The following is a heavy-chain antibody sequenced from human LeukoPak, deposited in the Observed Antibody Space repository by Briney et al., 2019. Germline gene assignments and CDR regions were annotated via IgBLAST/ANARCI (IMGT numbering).Heavy chain of an antibody. Sequence: GESLQISCKGSGYSFTSYWICWVRQMPEKRLEWMGIIYPGDSDTRYNPSFQGQVTISADESITTAYLQRSSLTASDTAMYYCARRQRWSGELSRDTSYYYYGMDVWGQGTTATVPS. CDR2: IYPGDSDT. D-gene: IGHD3-10*01. CDR1: GYSFTSYW. V-gene: IGHV5-51*01. CDR3: ARRQRWSGELSRDTSYYYYGMDV. J-gene: IGHJ6*02.